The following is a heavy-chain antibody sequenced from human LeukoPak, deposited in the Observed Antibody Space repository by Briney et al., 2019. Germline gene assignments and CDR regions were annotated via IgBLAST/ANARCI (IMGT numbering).Heavy chain of an antibody. CDR3: ARGKYTSFDD. Sequence: SQTLSLTCAISGDSLFTSSVAWNWIRQSPSRGLEWLGRTYYRSMWSFDYAISVKSRISISTDTSKNHFSLQLNSVTPEDTAVYYCARGKYTSFDDWGQGTLVTVSS. D-gene: IGHD2-2*01. V-gene: IGHV6-1*01. CDR2: TYYRSMWSF. J-gene: IGHJ4*02. CDR1: GDSLFTSSVA.